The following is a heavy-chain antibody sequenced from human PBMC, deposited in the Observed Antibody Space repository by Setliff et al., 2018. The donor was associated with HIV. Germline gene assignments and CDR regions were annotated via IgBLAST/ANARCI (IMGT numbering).Heavy chain of an antibody. Sequence: ASVKVSCKASGYTFTGYFIHWVRQAPGQGLEWVGRINPNSGDTNFAQKFQGRVTITADTSTDTAYMELSSLRSEDTAVYFCARGTTATDYYYYMDVWGKGTSVTVS. J-gene: IGHJ6*03. D-gene: IGHD4-17*01. CDR3: ARGTTATDYYYYMDV. CDR1: GYTFTGYF. V-gene: IGHV1-2*06. CDR2: INPNSGDT.